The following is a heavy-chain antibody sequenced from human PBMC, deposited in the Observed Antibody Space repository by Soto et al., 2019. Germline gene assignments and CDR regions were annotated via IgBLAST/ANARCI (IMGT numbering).Heavy chain of an antibody. CDR1: GGSASSGGYS. D-gene: IGHD3-22*01. Sequence: SETLSLTCDVSGGSASSGGYSWIWFRQPPGKGLEWIGYIYHSGSTYYNPSLKSRVTISVDRSKNQFSLKLSSVTAADTAVYYCARRLYYDSSGFEGGGMDVWGQGTTVT. CDR2: IYHSGST. CDR3: ARRLYYDSSGFEGGGMDV. V-gene: IGHV4-30-2*01. J-gene: IGHJ6*02.